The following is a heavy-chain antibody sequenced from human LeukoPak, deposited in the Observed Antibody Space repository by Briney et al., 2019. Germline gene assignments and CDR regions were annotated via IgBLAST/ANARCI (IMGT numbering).Heavy chain of an antibody. CDR2: IHHSGST. CDR1: GEPFTGYY. Sequence: SETLSLTCAVHGEPFTGYYWSWIRQSPERGLERLGEIHHSGSTNYNPSLKRPVTLSVGASRNEVSLKVDSVTAADTAVYFCARARLGRCTNGICRYSDYWGQGSVVTVSS. D-gene: IGHD2-8*01. J-gene: IGHJ4*02. CDR3: ARARLGRCTNGICRYSDY. V-gene: IGHV4-34*01.